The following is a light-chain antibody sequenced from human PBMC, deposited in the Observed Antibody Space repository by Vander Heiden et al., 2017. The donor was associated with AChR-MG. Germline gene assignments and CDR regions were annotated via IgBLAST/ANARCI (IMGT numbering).Light chain of an antibody. J-gene: IGKJ1*01. CDR1: QSVSSSY. Sequence: EIVLTQSPGTLSLSPGERATLSCRASQSVSSSYLAWYQQKPGQAPRLLIYGASSRATGIPDRFSGSGSGTDFTLTISRLEPEDFAVLYGQQYLRTFGQGTKVEIK. CDR2: GAS. V-gene: IGKV3-20*01. CDR3: QQYLRT.